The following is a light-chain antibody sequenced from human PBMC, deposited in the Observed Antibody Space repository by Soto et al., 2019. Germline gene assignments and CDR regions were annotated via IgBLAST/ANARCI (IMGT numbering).Light chain of an antibody. CDR1: QGISSY. J-gene: IGKJ4*01. CDR2: AAS. V-gene: IGKV1-9*01. CDR3: QQPTLT. Sequence: DIQLTQSPSFLSASVGDRVTITCRASQGISSYLAWYQQKPGKAPKLLIYAASTLQSGVPSRFSGSGSGTEFTLTISSLQPEDFATYYCQQPTLTFGGGTKVEIK.